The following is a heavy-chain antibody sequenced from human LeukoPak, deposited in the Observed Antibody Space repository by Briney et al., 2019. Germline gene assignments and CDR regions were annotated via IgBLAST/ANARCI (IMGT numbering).Heavy chain of an antibody. Sequence: GSVNVSCKSSGYTFTSYGISWVRPAPGRGREWVGRISAYNGDTNDPKKHQGRVTMTTDTTRSTAYMELRSLRSDAAAVYYGGRDGGYSYGFDYWGQGTLVTVSS. CDR1: GYTFTSYG. CDR2: ISAYNGDT. J-gene: IGHJ4*02. CDR3: GRDGGYSYGFDY. V-gene: IGHV1-18*01. D-gene: IGHD5-18*01.